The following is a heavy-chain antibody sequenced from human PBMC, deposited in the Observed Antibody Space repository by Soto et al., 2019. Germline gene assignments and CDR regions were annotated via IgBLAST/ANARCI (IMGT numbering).Heavy chain of an antibody. Sequence: QVQLVESGGGLVKPGGSLRLSCAASGFTFSDFYMSWIRQAPGKGLEWVSYISNIGSTIYYPDSVKGRFTISRDNAKNSLYLQMNSLRAEDTAVYYCARSFSRGYYPPPHYFDYWGQGTLVTVSS. CDR3: ARSFSRGYYPPPHYFDY. V-gene: IGHV3-11*01. CDR1: GFTFSDFY. D-gene: IGHD3-3*01. CDR2: ISNIGSTI. J-gene: IGHJ4*02.